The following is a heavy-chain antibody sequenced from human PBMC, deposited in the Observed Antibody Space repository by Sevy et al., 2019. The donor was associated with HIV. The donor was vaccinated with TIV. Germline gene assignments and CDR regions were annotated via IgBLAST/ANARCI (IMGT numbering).Heavy chain of an antibody. V-gene: IGHV3-48*03. J-gene: IGHJ4*02. Sequence: GGSLRLSCAASGFTFSAYEMNWVRQAPGKGLEWVSHITGSGGPRYYADSVKGRFTISRDNAKNSLYLQMNSLRVEDTAVYYCARQGIRGYNAYDSRSQDYWCQGTLVTVSS. D-gene: IGHD5-12*01. CDR2: ITGSGGPR. CDR3: ARQGIRGYNAYDSRSQDY. CDR1: GFTFSAYE.